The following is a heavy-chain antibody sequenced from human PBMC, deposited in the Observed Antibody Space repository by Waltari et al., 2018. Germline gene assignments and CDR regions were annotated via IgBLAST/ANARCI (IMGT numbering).Heavy chain of an antibody. CDR2: IYYSGST. V-gene: IGHV4-59*01. J-gene: IGHJ4*02. CDR3: ARSSYDFWSGYHPSSFDY. D-gene: IGHD3-3*01. Sequence: QVQLQESGPGLVKPSETLSLTCTVSGGSISSYYWSWIRQPPGTGLEWIGYIYYSGSTNYNPSLKSRVTISVDTSKNQFSLKLSSVTAADTAVYYCARSSYDFWSGYHPSSFDYWGQGTLVTVSS. CDR1: GGSISSYY.